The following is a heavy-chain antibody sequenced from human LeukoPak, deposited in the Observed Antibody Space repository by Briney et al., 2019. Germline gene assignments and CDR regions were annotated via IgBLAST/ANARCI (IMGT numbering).Heavy chain of an antibody. Sequence: ASVNVSCKASGYTFTSYAMHWVRQAPGQRLEWMGWINAGNGNTKYSQKFQGRVTITRDTSASTAYMELSSLRSEDTAVYYCARGAGSGSYYKGPIQYFDYWGQGTLVTVSS. J-gene: IGHJ4*02. V-gene: IGHV1-3*01. CDR3: ARGAGSGSYYKGPIQYFDY. CDR2: INAGNGNT. CDR1: GYTFTSYA. D-gene: IGHD3-10*01.